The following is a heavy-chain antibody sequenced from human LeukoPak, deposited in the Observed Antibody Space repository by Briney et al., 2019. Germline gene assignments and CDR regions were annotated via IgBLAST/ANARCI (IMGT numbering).Heavy chain of an antibody. CDR1: GGSISSGSYY. D-gene: IGHD5-18*01. CDR3: ARAGGYGLIDY. J-gene: IGHJ4*02. V-gene: IGHV4-61*02. Sequence: PSETLSLTCTVSGGSISSGSYYWSWIRQPAGKGLEWIGRIYTSGSTNYNPSLKSRVTISLDTSKNQFSLKVGSMTAADTAVYYCARAGGYGLIDYWGQGTMVTVSS. CDR2: IYTSGST.